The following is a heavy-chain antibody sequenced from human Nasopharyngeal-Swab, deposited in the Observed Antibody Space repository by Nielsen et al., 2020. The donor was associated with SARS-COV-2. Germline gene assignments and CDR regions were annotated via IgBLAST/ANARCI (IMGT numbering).Heavy chain of an antibody. D-gene: IGHD6-6*01. V-gene: IGHV1-3*01. CDR3: ARDRGWSDDSSSWVGGYYYYYYMDV. CDR2: SNAGNGNT. Sequence: ASVNVSCKASGYTFTSYAMHWVRQAPGQRLEWMGWSNAGNGNTKYSQKFQDRVTITRDTTASTAYMELSSLRSEDTAVYYCARDRGWSDDSSSWVGGYYYYYYMDVWGKGTTVTVS. CDR1: GYTFTSYA. J-gene: IGHJ6*03.